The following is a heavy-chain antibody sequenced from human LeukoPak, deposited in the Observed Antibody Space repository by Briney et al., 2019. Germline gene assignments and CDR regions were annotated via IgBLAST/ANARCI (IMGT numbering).Heavy chain of an antibody. Sequence: GGSLRLSCAASGFTLSNYWIHWVRQAPGKGLVWVSRINTDGTGPIYAVSVKGRFTISRDNAKNTLYLQMNSLRAEDTAVYYCATDSGAYRRAFDIWGQGTMVTVSS. J-gene: IGHJ3*02. CDR3: ATDSGAYRRAFDI. V-gene: IGHV3-74*01. CDR1: GFTLSNYW. CDR2: INTDGTGP. D-gene: IGHD3-16*01.